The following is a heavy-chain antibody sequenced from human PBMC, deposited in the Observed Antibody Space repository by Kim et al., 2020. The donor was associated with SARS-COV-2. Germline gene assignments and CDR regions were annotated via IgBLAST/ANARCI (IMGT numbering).Heavy chain of an antibody. Sequence: GGSLRLSCAASGFTFSSYGMHWVRQAPGKGLEWVAVISYDGSNKYYADSVKGRFTISRDNSKNTLYLQMNSLRAEDTAVYYCARNSNEWLRFRNWFDPWGQGTLVTVSS. CDR3: ARNSNEWLRFRNWFDP. CDR2: ISYDGSNK. V-gene: IGHV3-33*05. CDR1: GFTFSSYG. J-gene: IGHJ5*02. D-gene: IGHD5-12*01.